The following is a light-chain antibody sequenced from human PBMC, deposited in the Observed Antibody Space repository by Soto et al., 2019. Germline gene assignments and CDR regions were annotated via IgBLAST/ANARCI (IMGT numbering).Light chain of an antibody. J-gene: IGLJ1*01. CDR3: SSYTSSSTSYV. V-gene: IGLV2-14*01. CDR1: SSDVGGYNY. CDR2: DVS. Sequence: QSVLTQPASVSGSPGQSITISCTGTSSDVGGYNYVSWYQQHPGKAPKLMIYDVSNRPSGVSNRFSGSKSGNTASLTISVLQAEDESDYYCSSYTSSSTSYVFGTGTKLTVL.